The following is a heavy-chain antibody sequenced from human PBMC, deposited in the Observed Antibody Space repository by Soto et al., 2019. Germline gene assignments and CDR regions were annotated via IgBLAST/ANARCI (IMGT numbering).Heavy chain of an antibody. D-gene: IGHD3-16*01. V-gene: IGHV1-69*08. Sequence: QVQLVQSGAEVKKPGSSVKVSCKASGGTFSTYTISWVRQAPGQGLEWMGRIIPILGIANYAQTFQGRVKISADKATGTAYMELSSLRCHDTAVYYCARDLPKMGEATCDYWGQGTQVTVSS. J-gene: IGHJ4*02. CDR2: IIPILGIA. CDR1: GGTFSTYT. CDR3: ARDLPKMGEATCDY.